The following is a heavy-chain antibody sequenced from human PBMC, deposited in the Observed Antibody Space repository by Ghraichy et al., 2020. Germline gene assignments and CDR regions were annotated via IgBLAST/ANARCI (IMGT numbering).Heavy chain of an antibody. Sequence: SQTLSLTCAISGDSVSSTSAIWNWIRQSPSRGLEWLGRTYYRTKWYDDYAVSVRSRITVNPDTSRNQFSLQLNTVTPEDTAVYYFARGGSGYNAGRFDYWGQGILVTVSS. CDR1: GDSVSSTSAI. V-gene: IGHV6-1*01. CDR2: TYYRTKWYD. D-gene: IGHD1-14*01. CDR3: ARGGSGYNAGRFDY. J-gene: IGHJ4*02.